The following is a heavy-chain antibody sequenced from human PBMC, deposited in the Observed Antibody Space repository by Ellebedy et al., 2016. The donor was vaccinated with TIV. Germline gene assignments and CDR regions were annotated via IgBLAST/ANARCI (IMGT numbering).Heavy chain of an antibody. CDR2: ISYDGSHR. CDR1: GFSFSSYA. CDR3: AREHMTSTGSPLDY. V-gene: IGHV3-30-3*01. D-gene: IGHD1-1*01. Sequence: GESLKISCSASGFSFSSYAMHWVRQAPGKGLGWVAIISYDGSHRYYADSVKGRFTISRDISKNTLYLQMNSLRAEDTAVYYGAREHMTSTGSPLDYWGQGTLVTVSS. J-gene: IGHJ4*02.